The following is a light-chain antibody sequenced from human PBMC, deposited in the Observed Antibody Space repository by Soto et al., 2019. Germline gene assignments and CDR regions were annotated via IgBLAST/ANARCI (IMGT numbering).Light chain of an antibody. J-gene: IGLJ3*02. CDR2: DVS. Sequence: QSVLTQPASVSGSPGQSITISCTGTSSDIGGYNYVSWYQQYPGKAPKVMIYDVSNRPSGVSNRFSGSKSGNTASLTISGLQAEDEADYYCSSHTSSSTPWVFGGGTKLTVL. CDR1: SSDIGGYNY. V-gene: IGLV2-14*03. CDR3: SSHTSSSTPWV.